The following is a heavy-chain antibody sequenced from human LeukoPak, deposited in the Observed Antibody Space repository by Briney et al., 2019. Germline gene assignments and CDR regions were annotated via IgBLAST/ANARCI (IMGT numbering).Heavy chain of an antibody. V-gene: IGHV1-8*01. CDR2: INPNSGNT. CDR1: GYTFTSYD. Sequence: ASVKVSCKASGYTFTSYDINWVRQATGQGLEWMGWINPNSGNTGYAQKFQGRVTMTRNTSISTAYMELSSLRSEDTAVYYCARFVVVTATYYYYGMDVWGQGTTVTVSS. CDR3: ARFVVVTATYYYYGMDV. J-gene: IGHJ6*02. D-gene: IGHD2-21*02.